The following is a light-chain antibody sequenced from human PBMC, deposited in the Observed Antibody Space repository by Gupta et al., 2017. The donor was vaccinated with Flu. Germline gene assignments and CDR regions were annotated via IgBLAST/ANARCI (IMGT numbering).Light chain of an antibody. Sequence: PVTPGEPDSSSCRSSQSLRNTNGYAYVHWYPQKPGRSHQLMIFWGDTRVPGGTDRFSCRGEFTDFTCRLRCGEVEDVGVYYCRQYLEGVTFGHGTIVDIK. CDR1: QSLRNTNGYAY. V-gene: IGKV2-28*01. CDR2: WGD. J-gene: IGKJ3*01. CDR3: RQYLEGVT.